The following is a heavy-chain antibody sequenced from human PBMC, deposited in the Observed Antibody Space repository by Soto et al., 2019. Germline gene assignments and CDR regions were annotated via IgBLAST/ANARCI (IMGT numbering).Heavy chain of an antibody. CDR2: IRSKAYGGTT. V-gene: IGHV3-49*03. D-gene: IGHD3-16*01. CDR1: GFTFGDYA. CDR3: TREPTIMITLNMDV. Sequence: GGSLRLSCTASGFTFGDYAMSWFRQAPGKGLEWVGFIRSKAYGGTTEYAASVKGRFTISRDDSKSIAYLQMNSLKTEDTAVYYCTREPTIMITLNMDVWGKGTTVTVSS. J-gene: IGHJ6*03.